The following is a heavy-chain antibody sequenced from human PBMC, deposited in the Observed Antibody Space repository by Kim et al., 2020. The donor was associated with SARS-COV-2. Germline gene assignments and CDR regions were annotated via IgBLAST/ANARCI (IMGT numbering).Heavy chain of an antibody. Sequence: ASVKVSCKASGYTFTNYAMNWVRQAPGQGLEWMGWINTNTGNPTFAQGVRGRFDFSLDTSVSTAYLQINSLKAEDTAVYYCARGSIGLRPGGADSISPGHWGQGTQVTVSS. CDR3: ARGSIGLRPGGADSISPGH. V-gene: IGHV7-4-1*02. J-gene: IGHJ4*02. D-gene: IGHD6-6*01. CDR1: GYTFTNYA. CDR2: INTNTGNP.